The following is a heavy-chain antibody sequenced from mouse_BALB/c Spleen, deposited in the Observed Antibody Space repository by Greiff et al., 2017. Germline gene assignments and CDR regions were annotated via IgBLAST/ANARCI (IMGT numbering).Heavy chain of an antibody. CDR2: ISSGGST. CDR1: GFTFSSYA. Sequence: EVMLVESGGGLVKPGGSLKLSCAASGFTFSSYAMSWVRQTPEKRLEWVASISSGGSTYYPDSVKGRFTISRDNARNILYLQMSSLRSEDTAMYYCARALITTVVAPYFDYWGQGTTLTVSS. D-gene: IGHD1-1*01. J-gene: IGHJ2*01. CDR3: ARALITTVVAPYFDY. V-gene: IGHV5-6-5*01.